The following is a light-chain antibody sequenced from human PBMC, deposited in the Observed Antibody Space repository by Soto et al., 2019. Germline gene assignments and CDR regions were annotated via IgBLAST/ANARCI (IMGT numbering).Light chain of an antibody. J-gene: IGKJ1*01. CDR1: QSVQTW. V-gene: IGKV1-5*03. CDR2: KAT. Sequence: IQLTQSPSTLSASVGYRFTITCRASQSVQTWLAWFQQKPGKAPELLIYKATTLETGVPSRFSGSGSETEFTLTISDLQPDDLGTYYCQQYNNYFTFGQGTKVDIK. CDR3: QQYNNYFT.